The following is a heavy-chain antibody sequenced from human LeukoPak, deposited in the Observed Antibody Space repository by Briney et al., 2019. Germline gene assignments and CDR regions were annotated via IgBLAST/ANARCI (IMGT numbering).Heavy chain of an antibody. Sequence: PGGSLRLSCAASGFTFSSYSMNWVRQAPGKGLEWVSSISSSSSNIYYADSVKGRFTISRDNAKNSLYLQMDSLRAEDTAVYYCARDSDSSGYYYFFDYWGQGTLVTVSS. CDR3: ARDSDSSGYYYFFDY. J-gene: IGHJ4*02. D-gene: IGHD3-22*01. V-gene: IGHV3-21*01. CDR1: GFTFSSYS. CDR2: ISSSSSNI.